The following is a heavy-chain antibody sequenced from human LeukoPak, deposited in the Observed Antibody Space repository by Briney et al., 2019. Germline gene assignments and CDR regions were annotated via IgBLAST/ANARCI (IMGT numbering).Heavy chain of an antibody. CDR2: IIPIFGTA. V-gene: IGHV1-69*05. CDR3: ATALGYCSSTSCLRNAFDI. J-gene: IGHJ3*02. D-gene: IGHD2-2*03. Sequence: SVKVSCKASGGTFSSYAISWVRQAPGQGLEWMGGIIPIFGTANYAQKFQGRVTITTDESTSTAYMELSSLRSEGTAVYYCATALGYCSSTSCLRNAFDIWGQGTMVTVSS. CDR1: GGTFSSYA.